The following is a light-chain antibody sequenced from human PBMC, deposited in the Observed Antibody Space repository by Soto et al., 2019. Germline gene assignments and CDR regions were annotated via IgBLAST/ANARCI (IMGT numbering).Light chain of an antibody. J-gene: IGKJ1*01. CDR3: QQYNNWPQT. Sequence: EIVMTQSPATLSVSPGERATLSCRASQSVSSNLAWYQQRPGQAPRLLIYGASTRAIVIPASFSGSGFGTEFTLTISSLQSEDFAIYYCQQYNNWPQTFGQGTKV. V-gene: IGKV3D-15*01. CDR1: QSVSSN. CDR2: GAS.